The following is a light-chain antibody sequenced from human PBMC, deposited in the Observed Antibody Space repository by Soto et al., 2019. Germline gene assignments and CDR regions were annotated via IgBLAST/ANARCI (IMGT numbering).Light chain of an antibody. V-gene: IGLV2-14*01. CDR2: DVS. CDR3: SSFRSSSTLYV. Sequence: QSALTQPASVSGSPGQSITISCTGTSSDVGGYNYVSWYQQHPGKAPKLMIYDVSNRPSGVSNRFSGSKSGNTASLTISGLQAEDEADYYCSSFRSSSTLYVLGTGTKLTVL. CDR1: SSDVGGYNY. J-gene: IGLJ1*01.